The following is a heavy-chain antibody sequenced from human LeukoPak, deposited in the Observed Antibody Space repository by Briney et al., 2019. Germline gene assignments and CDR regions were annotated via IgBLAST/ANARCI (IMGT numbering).Heavy chain of an antibody. V-gene: IGHV3-30*04. J-gene: IGHJ4*02. CDR3: VKVAKYYYGSETYYFFEH. CDR2: ISHDGTEK. Sequence: GGSLRLSCAASGFTFSNYAMHWVRQAPGKGLEWVAVISHDGTEKYYVDSVKGRFTISRDNAKNSLDLQMNSLRVEDTGIYYCVKVAKYYYGSETYYFFEHWGQGTPVTASS. D-gene: IGHD3-10*01. CDR1: GFTFSNYA.